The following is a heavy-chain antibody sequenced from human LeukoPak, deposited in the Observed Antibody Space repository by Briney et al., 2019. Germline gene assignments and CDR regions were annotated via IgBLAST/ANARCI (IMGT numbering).Heavy chain of an antibody. CDR2: IWYDGSNK. D-gene: IGHD3-3*01. CDR1: GFTFSSYG. J-gene: IGHJ3*02. V-gene: IGHV3-33*01. CDR3: ARDSYYDFWSGYYTYAFDI. Sequence: GRSLRLSCAASGFTFSSYGMHWVRQAPGKGLEWVAVIWYDGSNKYYADSVKGRFTISRDNSKNTLYLQMNSLRAEDTAVYYCARDSYYDFWSGYYTYAFDIWGQGTMVTVSS.